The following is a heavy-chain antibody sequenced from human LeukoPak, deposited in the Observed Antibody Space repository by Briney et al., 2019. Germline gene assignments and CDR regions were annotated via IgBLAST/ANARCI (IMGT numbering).Heavy chain of an antibody. D-gene: IGHD2-15*01. J-gene: IGHJ6*02. V-gene: IGHV4-31*03. CDR1: GGSISSGGYY. CDR2: IYYSGST. CDR3: ARAYCSGGSCYYYYYYGMDV. Sequence: PSETLSLTCTVSGGSISSGGYYWSWIRQHPGKGLEWIGYIYYSGSTYYNPSLKSRVTISVDTSKNQFSLKLSSVTAADTAVYYCARAYCSGGSCYYYYYYGMDVWGQGTTVTVSS.